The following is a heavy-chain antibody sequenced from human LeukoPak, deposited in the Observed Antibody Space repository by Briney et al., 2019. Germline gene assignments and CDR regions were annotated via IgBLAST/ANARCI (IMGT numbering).Heavy chain of an antibody. CDR2: INPNSGGT. D-gene: IGHD1-26*01. J-gene: IGHJ5*02. CDR3: ARGYSGSYLNWFDP. Sequence: GASVKVSCKASGYTFTGYYMHWVRQAPGQGVEWMGWINPNSGGTNYAQKFQGRVTMTRDTSISTAYMELSRLRSDDTAVYYCARGYSGSYLNWFDPWGQGTLVTVSS. V-gene: IGHV1-2*02. CDR1: GYTFTGYY.